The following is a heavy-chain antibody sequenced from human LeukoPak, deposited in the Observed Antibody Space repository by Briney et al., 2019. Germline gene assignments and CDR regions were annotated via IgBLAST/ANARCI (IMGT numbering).Heavy chain of an antibody. CDR2: INPNSGGT. CDR3: ATDLGEIVPAAKGPRGDYCYGMDV. Sequence: ASVKVSCKASGYTFTGYYMHWVRQAPGQGLEWMGWINPNSGGTNYAQKFQGRVTMTRDTSISTAYMELGRLRSDDTAVYYCATDLGEIVPAAKGPRGDYCYGMDVWGQGTTVTVSS. J-gene: IGHJ6*02. CDR1: GYTFTGYY. D-gene: IGHD2-2*01. V-gene: IGHV1-2*02.